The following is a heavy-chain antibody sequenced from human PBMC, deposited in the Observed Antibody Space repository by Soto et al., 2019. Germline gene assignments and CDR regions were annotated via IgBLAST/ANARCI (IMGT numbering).Heavy chain of an antibody. CDR2: ISAYNGNT. V-gene: IGHV1-18*01. Sequence: ASVKVSCKASGYTFTSYGISWLRQAPGQGLEWMGWISAYNGNTNYAQKLQGRVTMTTDTSTSTAYMELRSLRSDDTAVYYCARGRDYDFWSGYSSRAFDIWGQGTMVT. CDR3: ARGRDYDFWSGYSSRAFDI. CDR1: GYTFTSYG. D-gene: IGHD3-3*01. J-gene: IGHJ3*02.